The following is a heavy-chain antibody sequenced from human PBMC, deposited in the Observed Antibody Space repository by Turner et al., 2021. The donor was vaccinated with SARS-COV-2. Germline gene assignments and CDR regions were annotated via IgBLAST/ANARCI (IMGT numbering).Heavy chain of an antibody. CDR1: GFTFSSYD. V-gene: IGHV3-33*01. J-gene: IGHJ4*02. CDR3: AMQTDSSTWQTYYFDY. CDR2: IWYDGSNK. Sequence: QVQLVESGGGVVQPGRSLRLSCAASGFTFSSYDMHWVRQAPGKGLELVAVIWYDGSNKYYADSVKVLFTISRDNSKITLYLQMNSLIAEDTAVYYCAMQTDSSTWQTYYFDYLGQGTLVTVSS. D-gene: IGHD6-13*01.